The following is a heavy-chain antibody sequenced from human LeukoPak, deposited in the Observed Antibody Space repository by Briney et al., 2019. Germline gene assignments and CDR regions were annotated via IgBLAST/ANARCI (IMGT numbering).Heavy chain of an antibody. J-gene: IGHJ4*02. V-gene: IGHV3-23*01. CDR2: ISGSGGST. Sequence: GGSLRLSCAASGFTFSSYAMSWVRQAPGKGLEWVSAISGSGGSTYYADSVKGRFTISRHNSRNTLYLQMNSLRAEDTAVYYCARDSRGGNFDSWGQGILVTVSS. CDR3: ARDSRGGNFDS. D-gene: IGHD2-15*01. CDR1: GFTFSSYA.